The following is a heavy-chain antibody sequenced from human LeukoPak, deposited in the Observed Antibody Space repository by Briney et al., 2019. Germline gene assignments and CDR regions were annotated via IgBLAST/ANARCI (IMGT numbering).Heavy chain of an antibody. J-gene: IGHJ4*02. CDR2: IYYSGST. Sequence: SETLSLTCTVSGGSISSSSYYWGWIRQPPGKGLEWIGSIYYSGSTYHNPSLKSRVTISVDTSKNQFSLKLSSVTAADTAVYYCARHASIAAAGTKYYFDYWGQGTLVTVSS. V-gene: IGHV4-39*01. CDR3: ARHASIAAAGTKYYFDY. D-gene: IGHD6-13*01. CDR1: GGSISSSSYY.